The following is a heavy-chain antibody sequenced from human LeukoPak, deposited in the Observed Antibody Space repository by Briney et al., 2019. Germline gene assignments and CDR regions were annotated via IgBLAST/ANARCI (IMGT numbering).Heavy chain of an antibody. V-gene: IGHV3-23*01. J-gene: IGHJ4*02. CDR2: ISGSGGST. Sequence: GGSLRLSCAASGFTFSSYAMSWVRQAPGKGLEWVSVISGSGGSTYYAGSVKGRFTISRDNSKNTLYLQMNSLRAEDTAVYYCAKGSSSSSRYYFDYWGQGTLVTVSS. CDR3: AKGSSSSSRYYFDY. D-gene: IGHD6-6*01. CDR1: GFTFSSYA.